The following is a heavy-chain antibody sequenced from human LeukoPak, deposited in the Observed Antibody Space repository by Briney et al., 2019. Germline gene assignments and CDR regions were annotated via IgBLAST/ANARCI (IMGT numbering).Heavy chain of an antibody. CDR3: ARLGGSVDY. CDR2: IYYSGST. Sequence: WVRQAPGKGLEWIGSIYYSGSTYYNPSLKSRVTISVDTSKNQFSLKLSSVTAADTAVYYCARLGGSVDYWGQGTLVTVSS. J-gene: IGHJ4*02. D-gene: IGHD3-10*01. V-gene: IGHV4-39*01.